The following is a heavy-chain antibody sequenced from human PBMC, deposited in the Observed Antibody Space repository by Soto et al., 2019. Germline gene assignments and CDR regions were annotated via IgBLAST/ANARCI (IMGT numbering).Heavy chain of an antibody. CDR1: GYTFTSYA. CDR3: VRIETGRVVTRPNWLDP. J-gene: IGHJ5*02. CDR2: INAGNGNT. D-gene: IGHD2-21*02. Sequence: QVQLVQSGAEVKKPGASVKVSCKASGYTFTSYAIHWVRQAPGQRLEWMGWINAGNGNTKYSQKFQGRVTITRDTSASTAYMELSSLRSEDTAVYYCVRIETGRVVTRPNWLDPWGQGTLVTVSS. V-gene: IGHV1-3*01.